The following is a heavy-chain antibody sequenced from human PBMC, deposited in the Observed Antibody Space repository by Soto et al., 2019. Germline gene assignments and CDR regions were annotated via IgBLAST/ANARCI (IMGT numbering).Heavy chain of an antibody. J-gene: IGHJ6*02. CDR2: IVVGSGNT. CDR1: GSTFTSSA. CDR3: AAVANYKYYGGNPSYGIDV. Sequence: SVKVSCKASGSTFTSSAVQWVRQARGQRLEWIGWIVVGSGNTNYAQKYQERVNITRDMSTSTAYMELSSLRSEDTAVYYCAAVANYKYYGGNPSYGIDVWGQGTTVTVSS. V-gene: IGHV1-58*01. D-gene: IGHD4-17*01.